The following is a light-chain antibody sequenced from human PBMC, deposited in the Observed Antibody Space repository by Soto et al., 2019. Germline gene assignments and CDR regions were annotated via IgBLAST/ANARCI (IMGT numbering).Light chain of an antibody. CDR3: QQYYKWWT. CDR2: GAS. V-gene: IGKV3-15*01. CDR1: QSVSSN. Sequence: EIVMTQSPATLSVSPGERATLSCRASQSVSSNLAWYQQKPGQAPRLLIFGASTRATGIPARFSGSGSGTEFTLTISSLQSEDIAVYYCQQYYKWWTFGQGTKVEIK. J-gene: IGKJ1*01.